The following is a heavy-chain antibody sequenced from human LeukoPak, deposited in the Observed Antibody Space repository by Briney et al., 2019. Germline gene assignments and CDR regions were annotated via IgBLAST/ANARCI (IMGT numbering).Heavy chain of an antibody. CDR3: ARDGIAVAGTDFDY. D-gene: IGHD6-19*01. V-gene: IGHV3-21*01. J-gene: IGHJ4*02. CDR2: ISSSSSYI. Sequence: GGSLRLSCAASGFTFSSYSMNWVRQAPGKGLEWVSSISSSSSYIYYADSVKGRLTISRDSAKNSLYLQMNSLRAEDTAVYYCARDGIAVAGTDFDYWGQGTLVTVSS. CDR1: GFTFSSYS.